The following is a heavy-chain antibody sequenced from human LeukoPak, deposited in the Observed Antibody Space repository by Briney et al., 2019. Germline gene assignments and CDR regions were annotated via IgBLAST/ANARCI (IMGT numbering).Heavy chain of an antibody. CDR1: GYTLTELS. J-gene: IGHJ3*02. CDR2: FDPEDGET. D-gene: IGHD2-2*01. V-gene: IGHV1-24*01. Sequence: ASVKVSCKVSGYTLTELSMHWVRQALGKGLEWMGGFDPEDGETIYAQKFQGRVTMTEDTSTDTAYMELSSLRSEDTAVYYCATPIVPAAGNDAFDIWGQGTMVTVSS. CDR3: ATPIVPAAGNDAFDI.